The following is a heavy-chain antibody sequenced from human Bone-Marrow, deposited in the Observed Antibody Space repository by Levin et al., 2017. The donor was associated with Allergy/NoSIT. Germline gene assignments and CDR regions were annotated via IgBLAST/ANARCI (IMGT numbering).Heavy chain of an antibody. V-gene: IGHV3-21*01. Sequence: GESLKISCVASGFNFSNYGMNWVRQAPGKGLEWVSFIRGSTTNVFYASSVRGRFTISRDTAKNSLILEMNSLRAEDTAIYYCAREPTSVTTWSYNYYYGMDVWGQGTTVTVSS. D-gene: IGHD4-17*01. CDR2: IRGSTTNV. J-gene: IGHJ6*02. CDR3: AREPTSVTTWSYNYYYGMDV. CDR1: GFNFSNYG.